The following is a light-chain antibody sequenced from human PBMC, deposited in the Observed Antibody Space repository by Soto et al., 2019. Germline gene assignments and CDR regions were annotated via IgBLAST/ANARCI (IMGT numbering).Light chain of an antibody. CDR2: DAS. Sequence: EIVLSQSPATLSLSPGDRARLSCRVSQSVSISLAWYQQKPVQAPRLLIYDASNRATGVPARFSGSGSGTEFTLTISNLQPDDCATYYCQQYESYSPWTLGQGTKVDIK. V-gene: IGKV3-11*01. CDR3: QQYESYSPWT. CDR1: QSVSIS. J-gene: IGKJ1*01.